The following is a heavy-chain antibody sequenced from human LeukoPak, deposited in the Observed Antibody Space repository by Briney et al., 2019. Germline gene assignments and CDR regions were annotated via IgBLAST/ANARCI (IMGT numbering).Heavy chain of an antibody. D-gene: IGHD4-11*01. CDR3: AKDQSGYSNYVGPLDY. J-gene: IGHJ4*02. CDR2: ISGSGGST. CDR1: GFIFISYA. Sequence: PGGSLRLSCAASGFIFISYAMSWVRQAPGKGLEWVSAISGSGGSTYYADSVKGRFTISRDNSKNTLYLQMNSLRAEDTAVYYCAKDQSGYSNYVGPLDYWGQGTLVTVSS. V-gene: IGHV3-23*01.